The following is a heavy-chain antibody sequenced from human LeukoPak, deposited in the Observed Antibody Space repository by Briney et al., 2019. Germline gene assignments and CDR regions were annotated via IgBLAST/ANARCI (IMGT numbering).Heavy chain of an antibody. CDR1: GYSFTNFW. CDR3: ARPNGYLAACHI. J-gene: IGHJ3*02. Sequence: GESLNISCTASGYSFTNFWIGWMRQMPGKGLECTGIIYPGDSDTSYSPSLQGQVTIPADKSISTDYLQWSSLKASDTAMYYCARPNGYLAACHIWGQGTMVTVSS. V-gene: IGHV5-51*01. CDR2: IYPGDSDT. D-gene: IGHD5-18*01.